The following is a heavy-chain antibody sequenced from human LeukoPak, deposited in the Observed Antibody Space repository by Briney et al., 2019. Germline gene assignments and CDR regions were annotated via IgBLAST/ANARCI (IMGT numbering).Heavy chain of an antibody. V-gene: IGHV1-46*01. CDR3: ARGPYDYYDSSGYHEDY. D-gene: IGHD3-22*01. Sequence: ASVKVSCKASGYTFTSYYMHWVRQAPGQGLEWMGIINPGGGSTSYAQKFQGRVTMTRDTSTSTVYMELSSLRSGDTAVYYCARGPYDYYDSSGYHEDYWGQGTLVTVSS. CDR1: GYTFTSYY. J-gene: IGHJ4*02. CDR2: INPGGGST.